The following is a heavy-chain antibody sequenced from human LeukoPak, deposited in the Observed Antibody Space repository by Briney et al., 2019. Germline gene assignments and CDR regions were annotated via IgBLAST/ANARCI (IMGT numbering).Heavy chain of an antibody. V-gene: IGHV3-7*01. Sequence: LAGGSLRLSCAASGFTHSNYWMTWVRQAPGKGLEWVANIKPDGSGKYYVDSVKGRFTISRDNAKNSLYLQMNSLRAEDTAVYYCARDQTPFVWGQGTLVTVSS. J-gene: IGHJ4*02. CDR3: ARDQTPFV. CDR2: IKPDGSGK. CDR1: GFTHSNYW.